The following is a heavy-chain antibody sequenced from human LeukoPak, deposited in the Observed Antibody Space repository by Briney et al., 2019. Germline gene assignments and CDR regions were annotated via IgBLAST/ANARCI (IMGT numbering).Heavy chain of an antibody. J-gene: IGHJ4*02. CDR3: AKWFGELSGYFDY. Sequence: GGSLRLSCAASGFTFSSYAMSWVRQAPGKGLEWVSAISGSGGSTYYADSVKGRFTVSRDNSKNTLYLQMNSLRAEDTAVYYCAKWFGELSGYFDYWGQGTLVTVSS. D-gene: IGHD3-10*01. V-gene: IGHV3-23*01. CDR2: ISGSGGST. CDR1: GFTFSSYA.